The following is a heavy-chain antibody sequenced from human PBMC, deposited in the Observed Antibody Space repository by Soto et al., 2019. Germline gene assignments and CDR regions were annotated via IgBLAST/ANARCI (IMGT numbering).Heavy chain of an antibody. CDR3: ARDKRDLRFLEWSYYFDY. D-gene: IGHD3-3*01. CDR1: GFTFSSCA. V-gene: IGHV3-30-3*01. Sequence: QVQLVESGGGVVQPGRSLRLSCAASGFTFSSCAMHWVRQAPGKGLEWVAVISYDGSNKYYADSVKGRFTVSRDNSKNTLYLQVNSLGGEDTAVYYCARDKRDLRFLEWSYYFDYWGQGTLVTVSS. CDR2: ISYDGSNK. J-gene: IGHJ4*02.